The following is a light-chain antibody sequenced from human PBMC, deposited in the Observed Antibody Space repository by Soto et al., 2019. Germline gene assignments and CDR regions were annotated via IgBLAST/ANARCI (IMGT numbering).Light chain of an antibody. Sequence: EIVMTQSPATLSVSPGERATLSCRASQSVSSNLAWYQQKPGQAPRLLIYGASTRATGIPARFSGSGSGTESTLTISSLQSEDFAVYYCQQYNDWSPITFGQGTRLEI. CDR2: GAS. CDR1: QSVSSN. J-gene: IGKJ5*01. CDR3: QQYNDWSPIT. V-gene: IGKV3-15*01.